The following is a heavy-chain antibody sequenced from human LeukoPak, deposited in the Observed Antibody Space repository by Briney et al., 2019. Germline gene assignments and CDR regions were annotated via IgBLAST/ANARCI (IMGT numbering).Heavy chain of an antibody. CDR2: IGSSGSTI. D-gene: IGHD3-3*01. CDR3: ARDGNYDYRSAQSAGDGMDV. J-gene: IGHJ6*02. V-gene: IGHV3-48*01. Sequence: QPGGSLRLSCAASGFTFSSYSMNWVRQAPGKGLEWVSYIGSSGSTIYYADSVKGRFTVSRDNAKNSLYLHVNILRVEDTAVYYCARDGNYDYRSAQSAGDGMDVWGQGTTVTVSS. CDR1: GFTFSSYS.